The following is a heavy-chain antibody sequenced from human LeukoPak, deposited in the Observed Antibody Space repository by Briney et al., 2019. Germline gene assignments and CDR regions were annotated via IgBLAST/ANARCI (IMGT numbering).Heavy chain of an antibody. CDR1: GGSISTYY. CDR3: ARLNLGIGDALSPVFDY. J-gene: IGHJ4*02. CDR2: IYYSGSA. D-gene: IGHD3-10*01. Sequence: PSETLSLTCTVSGGSISTYYWSWIRQPPGKGLEWIGYIYYSGSANYNPSLKSRVTISVDTSKNQFSLKLSSVTAADTAVYYCARLNLGIGDALSPVFDYWGQGTLVTVSS. V-gene: IGHV4-59*12.